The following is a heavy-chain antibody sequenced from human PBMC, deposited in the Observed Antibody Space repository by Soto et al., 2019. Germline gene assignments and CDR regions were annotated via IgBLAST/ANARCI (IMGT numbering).Heavy chain of an antibody. Sequence: QVQLVQSGAEVKKPGSSVKVSCQASGGTFSSYAISWVRQAPGQGLEWMGGIIPIFGTANYAQKFQGRVTITADESTSTAYMELSSLRSEDTAVSYCARGALGSGWSYYYYGMDVWGQGTTVTVSS. D-gene: IGHD6-19*01. CDR1: GGTFSSYA. V-gene: IGHV1-69*01. CDR2: IIPIFGTA. CDR3: ARGALGSGWSYYYYGMDV. J-gene: IGHJ6*02.